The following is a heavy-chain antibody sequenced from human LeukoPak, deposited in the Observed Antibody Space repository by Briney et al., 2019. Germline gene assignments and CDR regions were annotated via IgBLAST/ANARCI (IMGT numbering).Heavy chain of an antibody. CDR1: GDSTNIYF. J-gene: IGHJ4*02. D-gene: IGHD4-17*01. CDR2: FYYTGTT. CDR3: ASKSTDHGELRFDY. Sequence: SETLSLTCSISGDSTNIYFWSWIRQPPGKGLEWIGYFYYTGTTNYNPSLNSRVTISVDTSKNQFSLKVNSVTAADTGVYYCASKSTDHGELRFDYWGQGTLVTVSS. V-gene: IGHV4-59*01.